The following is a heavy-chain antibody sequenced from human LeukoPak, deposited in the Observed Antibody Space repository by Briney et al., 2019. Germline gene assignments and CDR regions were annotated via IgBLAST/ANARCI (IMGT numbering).Heavy chain of an antibody. Sequence: GRSLRLSCAASGFTFSSYGMHWVRQAPGKGLEWVAVISYDGSNKYYADSVKGRFTISRDNSKNTLYLQMNSLRAEDTAVYYCARTLPGGHNFDYWGQGTLVTVSS. CDR1: GFTFSSYG. J-gene: IGHJ4*02. V-gene: IGHV3-30*03. CDR3: ARTLPGGHNFDY. D-gene: IGHD6-25*01. CDR2: ISYDGSNK.